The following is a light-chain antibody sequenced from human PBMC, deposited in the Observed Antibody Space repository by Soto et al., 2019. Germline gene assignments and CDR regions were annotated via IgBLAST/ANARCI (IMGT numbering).Light chain of an antibody. J-gene: IGKJ3*01. CDR3: QQRTNCLT. CDR1: QNVITY. Sequence: EIVLTQSPATLSLSPGERATLSFRASQNVITYLAWYQQKHGQAPRLLIYDASNRATGIPARFSGSGSGTDFTITISSLEPKDFAVYNSQQRTNCLTFGHGTKVDIK. V-gene: IGKV3-11*01. CDR2: DAS.